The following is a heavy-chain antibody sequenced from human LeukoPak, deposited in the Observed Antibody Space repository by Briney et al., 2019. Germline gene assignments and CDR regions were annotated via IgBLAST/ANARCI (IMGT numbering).Heavy chain of an antibody. D-gene: IGHD2/OR15-2a*01. V-gene: IGHV3-74*01. Sequence: LGGSLRLSCAASGNYWMHWVRQAPGKGLVWVSHINSDGSWTSHADSVKGRFTISKDNAKNTVYLQMNSLRAEDTAVYYCVSFYETYWGRGTLVTVSS. CDR3: VSFYETY. CDR2: INSDGSWT. J-gene: IGHJ4*02. CDR1: GNYW.